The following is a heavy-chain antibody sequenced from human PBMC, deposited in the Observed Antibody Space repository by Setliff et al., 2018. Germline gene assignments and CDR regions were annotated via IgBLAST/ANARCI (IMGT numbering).Heavy chain of an antibody. Sequence: SLKISCAASGFTFDDYAMYWVRQAPGKGLEWVSGISWNSGNIDYADSVKGRFTISRDNAKNSLYLQMNSLRGEDTAFYYCARDLRPIVVVTAFEYWGQGTLVTVSS. CDR2: ISWNSGNI. CDR1: GFTFDDYA. CDR3: ARDLRPIVVVTAFEY. J-gene: IGHJ4*02. D-gene: IGHD2-21*02. V-gene: IGHV3-9*01.